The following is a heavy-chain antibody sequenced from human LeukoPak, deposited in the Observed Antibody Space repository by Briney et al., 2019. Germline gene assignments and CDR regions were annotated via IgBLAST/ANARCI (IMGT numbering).Heavy chain of an antibody. CDR3: ARVAYCGGDCYCFDY. CDR1: GGSISSSSYY. CDR2: IYYSGST. Sequence: PSETLSLTCTVSGGSISSSSYYWGWIRQPPGTGLEWIGSIYYSGSTYYNPSLKSRVTISVDTSKNQFSLKLSSVTAADTAVYYCARVAYCGGDCYCFDYWGLGTLVTVSS. D-gene: IGHD2-21*02. V-gene: IGHV4-39*01. J-gene: IGHJ4*02.